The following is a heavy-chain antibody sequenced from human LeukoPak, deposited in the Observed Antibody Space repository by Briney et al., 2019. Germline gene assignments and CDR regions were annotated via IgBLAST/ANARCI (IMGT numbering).Heavy chain of an antibody. V-gene: IGHV4-30-4*01. Sequence: SQTLSLTCTVSGGSISSGDYYWSWIRQPPGKGLEWIGYIYYSGSTYYNPSLKSRVTISVDTSKNQFSLRLSSVTSADTAVYYCARDGGLISDYAFHIWGQGTMVTVSS. D-gene: IGHD3-16*01. J-gene: IGHJ3*02. CDR2: IYYSGST. CDR1: GGSISSGDYY. CDR3: ARDGGLISDYAFHI.